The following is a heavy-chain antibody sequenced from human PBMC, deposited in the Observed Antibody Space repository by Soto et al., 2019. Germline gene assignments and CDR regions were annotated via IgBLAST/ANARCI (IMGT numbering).Heavy chain of an antibody. D-gene: IGHD3-10*01. Sequence: QVQLVQSGAEVKKPGASVKVSCKASGYTFTSYYMHWVRQAPGQGLEWMGIINPTGGSTTYAQKFQGRVTVTRDTSTNTVYMELSSLRSDDTAVYYCARGGAESIYGMDVWGQGTTVSVSS. J-gene: IGHJ6*02. CDR2: INPTGGST. CDR1: GYTFTSYY. CDR3: ARGGAESIYGMDV. V-gene: IGHV1-46*01.